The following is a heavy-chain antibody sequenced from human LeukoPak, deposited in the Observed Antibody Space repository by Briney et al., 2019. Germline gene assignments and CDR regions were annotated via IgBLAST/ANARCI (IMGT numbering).Heavy chain of an antibody. CDR3: AKDLRVAGHTDIDY. D-gene: IGHD6-19*01. CDR1: GFTFSSYG. J-gene: IGHJ4*02. CDR2: ISYDGSNK. Sequence: GGSLRLSCAASGFTFSSYGMHWVRQAPGKGLEWVAVISYDGSNKYYADSVKGRFTISRDNSKNTLYLQMNSLRAEDTAVYYCAKDLRVAGHTDIDYWGQGTLVTVSS. V-gene: IGHV3-30*18.